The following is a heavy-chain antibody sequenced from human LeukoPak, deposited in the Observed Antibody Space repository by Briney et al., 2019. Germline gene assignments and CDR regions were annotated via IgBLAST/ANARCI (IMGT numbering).Heavy chain of an antibody. CDR3: STLLSTNYLDH. D-gene: IGHD2/OR15-2a*01. J-gene: IGHJ4*02. V-gene: IGHV1-24*01. CDR1: GYTLTDLS. CDR2: FDPEDGKR. Sequence: TSVKVSCKVSGYTLTDLSIHWVRQAPGKGLEWMGGFDPEDGKRLFAEKFQGRVTMTEDTSTDTAYMELSSLTSEDTAVYYCSTLLSTNYLDHWGQGTLVTVSS.